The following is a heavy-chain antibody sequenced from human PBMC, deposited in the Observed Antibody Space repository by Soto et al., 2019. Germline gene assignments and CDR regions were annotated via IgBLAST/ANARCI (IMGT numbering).Heavy chain of an antibody. D-gene: IGHD6-6*01. V-gene: IGHV3-23*01. CDR2: ISGSGGST. J-gene: IGHJ6*02. Sequence: PGGSLRLSCAASGFTFSSYAMSWVRQAPGKGLEWVSAISGSGGSTYYADSVKGRFTISRGNSKNTLYLQMNSLRAEDTAVYYCANGEYSSSPISYYYYGMDVWGQGTTVTVSS. CDR3: ANGEYSSSPISYYYYGMDV. CDR1: GFTFSSYA.